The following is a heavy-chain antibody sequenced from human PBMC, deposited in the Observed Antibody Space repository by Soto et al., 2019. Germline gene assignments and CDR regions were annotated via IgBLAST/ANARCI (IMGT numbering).Heavy chain of an antibody. J-gene: IGHJ6*02. V-gene: IGHV4-30-2*01. CDR2: IYHSGST. CDR3: ARDSTPYRGGDCPNYYGMDV. D-gene: IGHD2-21*02. Sequence: QLQLQESGSGLVKPSQTLSLTCAVSGGSISSGGYSWSWIRQPPGKGLEWIGYIYHSGSTYYNPSLKSPVPISVDRSMNQLSLKLTSVTAAATAVYSCARDSTPYRGGDCPNYYGMDVWGQGTTVIVSS. CDR1: GGSISSGGYS.